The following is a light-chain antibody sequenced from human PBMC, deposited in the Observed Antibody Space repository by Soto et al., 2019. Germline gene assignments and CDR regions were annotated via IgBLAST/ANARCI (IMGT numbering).Light chain of an antibody. J-gene: IGKJ4*01. CDR2: GAS. CDR1: QNVISRS. Sequence: EIVLTQSPGTLSLSPGERATLSCRASQNVISRSLAWYQQKPGQAPRLLIYGASTRATGIPARFSGSGSGTEFTLTISSLQSEDFAVYYCQQYNNWPSFGGGTKVEIK. CDR3: QQYNNWPS. V-gene: IGKV3-15*01.